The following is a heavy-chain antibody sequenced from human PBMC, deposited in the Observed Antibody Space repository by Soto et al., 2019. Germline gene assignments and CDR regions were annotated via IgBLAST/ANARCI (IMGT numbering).Heavy chain of an antibody. J-gene: IGHJ3*02. CDR2: IYYSGST. CDR1: GGSISSSSYY. CDR3: ARRRITMIVAGFGAFDI. D-gene: IGHD3-22*01. V-gene: IGHV4-39*01. Sequence: SETLSLTCTVSGGSISSSSYYWGWIRQPPGKGLEWIGSIYYSGSTYYNPSLKSRVTISVDTSKNQFSLKLSSVTAADTAVYYCARRRITMIVAGFGAFDIWGQGTMVT.